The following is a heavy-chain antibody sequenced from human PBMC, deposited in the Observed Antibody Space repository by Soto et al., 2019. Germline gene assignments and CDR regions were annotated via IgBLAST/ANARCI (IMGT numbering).Heavy chain of an antibody. CDR1: GGSISSGGYY. CDR2: IYYSGST. J-gene: IGHJ5*02. CDR3: ARGSEYQLLFYWFDP. V-gene: IGHV4-31*03. Sequence: QVQLQESGPGLVKPSQTLSLTCTVSGGSISSGGYYWSWIRQHPGKGLEWIGYIYYSGSTYYNPSLQRRVTISVDTSKNQFSLKLSSVTAADTAVYYCARGSEYQLLFYWFDPWGQGTLVTVSS. D-gene: IGHD2-2*01.